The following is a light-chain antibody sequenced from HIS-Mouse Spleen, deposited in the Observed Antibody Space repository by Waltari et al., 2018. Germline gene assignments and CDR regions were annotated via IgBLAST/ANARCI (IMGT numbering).Light chain of an antibody. V-gene: IGKV3-15*01. Sequence: EIVMTQSPATLSVSPGERATLSYRASQSVSSNLAWYQQKPGQAPRLLIYGASTRATGIPARFSGSGSGTEFTLTISSMQSEDFAVYYCKQYNNWPPELTFGGGTKVEIK. CDR1: QSVSSN. CDR2: GAS. J-gene: IGKJ4*01. CDR3: KQYNNWPPELT.